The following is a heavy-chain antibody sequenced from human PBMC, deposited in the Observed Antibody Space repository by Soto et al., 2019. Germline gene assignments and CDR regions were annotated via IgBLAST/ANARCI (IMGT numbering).Heavy chain of an antibody. D-gene: IGHD2-21*01. CDR1: GGSINGYY. V-gene: IGHV4-59*01. Sequence: SETLSLTCTVSGGSINGYYWSWIRQPPGEGLYWIGHIYDSGSTNYNPSLKSRLTISADTSKNQFTLELSSVTAADTALYYCARNFPRGEMGMDVWGQGTTVTVSS. CDR2: IYDSGST. J-gene: IGHJ6*02. CDR3: ARNFPRGEMGMDV.